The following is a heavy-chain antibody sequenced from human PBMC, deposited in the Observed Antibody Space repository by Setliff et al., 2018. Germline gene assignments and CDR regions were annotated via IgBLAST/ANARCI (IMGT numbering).Heavy chain of an antibody. CDR2: IHHSGST. Sequence: PSETLSLTCAVYGGSFSGYCWSWIRQPPGKGLEWIGEIHHSGSTNYNPSLKSRVTISVDTSKNQFSLKLSSVTAADTAVYYCGRRVYSSSSGYYHYYMDVWGKGTTVTVSS. J-gene: IGHJ6*03. CDR3: GRRVYSSSSGYYHYYMDV. D-gene: IGHD6-6*01. V-gene: IGHV4-34*01. CDR1: GGSFSGYC.